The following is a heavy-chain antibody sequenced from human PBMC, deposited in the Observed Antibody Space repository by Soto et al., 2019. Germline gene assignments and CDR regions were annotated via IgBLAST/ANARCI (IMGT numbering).Heavy chain of an antibody. Sequence: PGESLKISCQGSGYMFTTYWIGWVRQLPGKGLEWMGIIYPGDSDTRYSPSFQGQVTISADKSISTAYLRWSSLRASDTAMYYCARHTGTTNCVMDVWGQGTTVTVSS. V-gene: IGHV5-51*01. CDR2: IYPGDSDT. CDR3: ARHTGTTNCVMDV. J-gene: IGHJ6*02. CDR1: GYMFTTYW. D-gene: IGHD1-1*01.